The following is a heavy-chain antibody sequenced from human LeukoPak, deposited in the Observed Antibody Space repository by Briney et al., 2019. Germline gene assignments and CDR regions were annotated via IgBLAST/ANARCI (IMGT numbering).Heavy chain of an antibody. V-gene: IGHV4-38-2*02. CDR3: ARDYDILTGDDAFDI. D-gene: IGHD3-9*01. CDR1: GYSISSGYY. J-gene: IGHJ3*02. Sequence: SETLSLTCTVSGYSISSGYYWAWIRQPPGQGLEWNGSIYHSGSTYYNPSLKSRVTISVDTSKNQFSLKPSSVTAADTAVYYCARDYDILTGDDAFDIWGQGTMVTVSS. CDR2: IYHSGST.